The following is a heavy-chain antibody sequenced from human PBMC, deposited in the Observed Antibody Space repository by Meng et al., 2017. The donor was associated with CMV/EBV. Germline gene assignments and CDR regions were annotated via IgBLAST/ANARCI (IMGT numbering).Heavy chain of an antibody. CDR3: ARDRLVDCSSTSCSPGGFDP. D-gene: IGHD2-2*01. CDR2: IYYSGST. CDR1: GGSISSYY. V-gene: IGHV4-59*01. Sequence: GSLRLSCTVSGGSISSYYWSWIRQPPGKGLEWIGYIYYSGSTSYNPSLKSRVTISVDTSKNQFSLKLSSVTAADTAVYYCARDRLVDCSSTSCSPGGFDPWGQGTLVTVSS. J-gene: IGHJ5*02.